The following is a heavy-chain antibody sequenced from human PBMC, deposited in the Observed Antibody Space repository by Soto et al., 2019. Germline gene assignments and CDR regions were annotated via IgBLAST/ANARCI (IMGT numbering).Heavy chain of an antibody. CDR3: ARMETFGSLNWFDP. V-gene: IGHV1-8*01. CDR2: MNPGSCDT. J-gene: IGHJ5*02. CDR1: GYSXTNND. D-gene: IGHD3-16*01. Sequence: SXKVSFKASGYSXTNNDVSWVRQATGQGLEWMGWMNPGSCDTGYAQKFQGRVTMTRDISIATAYMELSSLRSDDTAIYYCARMETFGSLNWFDPWGQGTLVTVSS.